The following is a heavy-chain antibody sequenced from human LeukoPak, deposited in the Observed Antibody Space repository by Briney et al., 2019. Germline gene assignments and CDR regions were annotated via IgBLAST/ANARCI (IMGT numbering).Heavy chain of an antibody. Sequence: GGSLRLSCAASGFTFSSYAMSWVRQAPGKGLEWVAVIWYDGSEQFYADSVKGRFTISRDNSKNTLYLQMNSPRAEDTAVYYCARGGNAFDIWGQGTMVTVSS. J-gene: IGHJ3*02. V-gene: IGHV3-33*08. CDR2: IWYDGSEQ. CDR3: ARGGNAFDI. D-gene: IGHD1-1*01. CDR1: GFTFSSYA.